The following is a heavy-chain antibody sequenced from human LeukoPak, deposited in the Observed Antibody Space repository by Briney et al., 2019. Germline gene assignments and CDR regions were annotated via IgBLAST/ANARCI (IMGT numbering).Heavy chain of an antibody. CDR3: AKDRRAGDDAFDI. CDR2: ISYDGSNK. Sequence: GGSLRLSCAASGFTFSSYGMHWVRQAPGKGLEWAALISYDGSNKYHADSVKGRFTISRDNSKNTLYLQMNSLRAEDTAVYYCAKDRRAGDDAFDIWGQGTMVTVSS. V-gene: IGHV3-30*18. CDR1: GFTFSSYG. D-gene: IGHD6-19*01. J-gene: IGHJ3*02.